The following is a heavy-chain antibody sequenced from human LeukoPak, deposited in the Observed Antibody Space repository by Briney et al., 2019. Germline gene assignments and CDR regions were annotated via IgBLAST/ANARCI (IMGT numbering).Heavy chain of an antibody. CDR3: ARGGAARPYWYFDL. CDR1: GGSISSYY. Sequence: PSETLSLTCTVSGGSISSYYWSWIRQPAGKGLEWIGRIYTSGSTNYHPSLKSRVTISVDTSKNQFSLKVYSVTTADTAVYYCARGGAARPYWYFDLWGRGTLVTVSS. D-gene: IGHD6-6*01. J-gene: IGHJ2*01. V-gene: IGHV4-4*07. CDR2: IYTSGST.